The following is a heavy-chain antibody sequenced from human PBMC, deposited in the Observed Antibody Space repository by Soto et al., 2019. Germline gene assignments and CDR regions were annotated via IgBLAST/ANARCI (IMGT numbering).Heavy chain of an antibody. CDR3: ARDRFGNGVYLFDP. CDR2: IYTSGST. D-gene: IGHD2-8*01. CDR1: GGSISSYY. V-gene: IGHV4-4*07. J-gene: IGHJ5*02. Sequence: ETLSLTCTVSGGSISSYYWSWIRQPAGKGLEWIGRIYTSGSTNYNPSLKSRVTMSVDTSKNQFSLKLSSVTAADTAVYYRARDRFGNGVYLFDPWGQGTLVTVSS.